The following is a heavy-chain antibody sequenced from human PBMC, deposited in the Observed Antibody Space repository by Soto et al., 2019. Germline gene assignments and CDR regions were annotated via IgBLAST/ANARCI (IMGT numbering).Heavy chain of an antibody. V-gene: IGHV4-31*03. Sequence: PSETLSLTCNVSGGSISSGGYYWNWIRQVPGRGLEWIGYISYSASSFYNPSLESRVSVSIDTSGNQFSLKLSSMTAADTAVYFCARAHTYYYFISGYSNQSFLFASWGQGSLVPVSS. J-gene: IGHJ5*02. CDR1: GGSISSGGYY. CDR2: ISYSASS. D-gene: IGHD3-22*01. CDR3: ARAHTYYYFISGYSNQSFLFAS.